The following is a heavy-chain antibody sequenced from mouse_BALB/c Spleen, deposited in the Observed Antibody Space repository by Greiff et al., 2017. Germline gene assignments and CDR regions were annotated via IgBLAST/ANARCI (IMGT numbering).Heavy chain of an antibody. CDR1: GFAFSRYW. D-gene: IGHD2-3*01. Sequence: EVKLMESGGGLVQPGGSLKLSCAASGFAFSRYWMSWVRQAPGKGLEWIGEINPDSSTINYTPSLKDKFIISRDNAKNTLYLQMSKVRSEDTALYYCARHGYSDFDYWGQGTTLTVSS. CDR3: ARHGYSDFDY. J-gene: IGHJ2*01. CDR2: INPDSSTI. V-gene: IGHV4-1*02.